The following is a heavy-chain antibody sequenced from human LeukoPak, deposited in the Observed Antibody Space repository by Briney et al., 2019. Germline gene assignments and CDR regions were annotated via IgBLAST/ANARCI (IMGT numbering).Heavy chain of an antibody. CDR3: ARGGGRDFDY. Sequence: SETLSLTCTVSGGSISSGDFYWSWIRQPPGKGLEWIGYINHSGSTNYNPPLKSRVTISVDTSKNQFSLNLNSVTAADTAVYYCARGGGRDFDYWGQGTLVTVSS. J-gene: IGHJ4*02. D-gene: IGHD2-15*01. CDR2: INHSGST. V-gene: IGHV4-30-4*01. CDR1: GGSISSGDFY.